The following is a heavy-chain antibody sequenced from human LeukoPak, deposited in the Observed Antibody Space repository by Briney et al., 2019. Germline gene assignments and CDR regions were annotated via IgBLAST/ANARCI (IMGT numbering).Heavy chain of an antibody. CDR1: GGSISSGDYY. CDR3: ARGGDSYYYDSSGYYPAKPSYYFDY. J-gene: IGHJ4*02. Sequence: PSETLSLTCTVSGGSISSGDYYWSWIRQPPGKGLEWIGYIYYSGSTYYNPSLKSRVTISVDTSKNQFSLKLSSVTAADTAVYYCARGGDSYYYDSSGYYPAKPSYYFDYWGQGTLVTVSS. V-gene: IGHV4-30-4*01. CDR2: IYYSGST. D-gene: IGHD3-22*01.